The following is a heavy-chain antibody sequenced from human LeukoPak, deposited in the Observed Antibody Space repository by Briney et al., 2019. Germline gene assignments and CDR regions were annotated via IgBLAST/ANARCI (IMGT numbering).Heavy chain of an antibody. CDR3: ARGPRATSYYYYMDV. CDR1: GFTFSSYG. D-gene: IGHD1-26*01. V-gene: IGHV3-30*02. Sequence: GGSLRLSCAASGFTFSSYGMHWARQAPGKGLEWVAFIQSDGSNKYYADSVKGRFTISRDNSKNTLFLQMNSPRLEDTATYFCARGPRATSYYYYMDVWGKGTTVTVSS. CDR2: IQSDGSNK. J-gene: IGHJ6*03.